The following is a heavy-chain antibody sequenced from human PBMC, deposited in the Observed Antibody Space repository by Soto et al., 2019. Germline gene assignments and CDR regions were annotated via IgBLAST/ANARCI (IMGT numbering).Heavy chain of an antibody. D-gene: IGHD3-3*01. CDR1: GYTFTSYY. Sequence: HVQLVQSGAEVKKPGASVKVSCKASGYTFTSYYMHWVRQAPGQGLEWMGIINPSGCSTSYAQKFQGRVTMTRDTSTSAVYMELSSLRSEDTAVYYCARDGGYVFWSGYYPYGMDVWGHGTTVTVSS. CDR3: ARDGGYVFWSGYYPYGMDV. V-gene: IGHV1-46*01. CDR2: INPSGCST. J-gene: IGHJ6*02.